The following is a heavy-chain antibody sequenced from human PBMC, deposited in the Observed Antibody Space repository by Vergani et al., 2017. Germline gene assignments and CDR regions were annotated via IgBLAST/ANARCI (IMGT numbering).Heavy chain of an antibody. V-gene: IGHV3-30-3*01. CDR2: ISYDGSNK. J-gene: IGHJ4*02. Sequence: QVQLVESGGGVVQPGRSLRLSCAASGFTFSSYAMHWVRQAPGKGLEWVAVISYDGSNKYYADSVKGRFTISRDNSKNTLYLQMNSLRAADTAVYYCASQKAAPNYCDYWGQGTLVTVSS. CDR1: GFTFSSYA. CDR3: ASQKAAPNYCDY. D-gene: IGHD6-6*01.